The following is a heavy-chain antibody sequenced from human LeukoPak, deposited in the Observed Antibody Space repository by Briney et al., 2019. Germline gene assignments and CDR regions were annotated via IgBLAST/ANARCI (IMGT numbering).Heavy chain of an antibody. V-gene: IGHV1-3*03. CDR3: ARGGSSSWPFDY. CDR1: GYTFTSYA. J-gene: IGHJ4*02. Sequence: ASVKVSCKASGYTFTSYAMHWVRQAPGQRLEWMGWINAVNGNTKYSQEFQGRVTITRDTSASTAYMELSSLRSEDMAVYYCARGGSSSWPFDYWGQGTLVTVSS. D-gene: IGHD6-13*01. CDR2: INAVNGNT.